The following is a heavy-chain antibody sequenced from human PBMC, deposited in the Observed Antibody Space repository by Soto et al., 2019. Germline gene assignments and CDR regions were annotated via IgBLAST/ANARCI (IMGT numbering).Heavy chain of an antibody. CDR2: IYHSGST. CDR3: VSGGSGSYKGGYYYYYMDV. CDR1: SGSISSSNW. J-gene: IGHJ6*03. D-gene: IGHD3-10*01. Sequence: QVQLQESGPGLVKPSGTLSLTCAVSSGSISSSNWWSWVRQPPGKGLEWIGEIYHSGSTNYNPSLKSRVTISVDKSKNQFSLKLSSVTAADTAVYYCVSGGSGSYKGGYYYYYMDVWGKGTTVTVSS. V-gene: IGHV4-4*02.